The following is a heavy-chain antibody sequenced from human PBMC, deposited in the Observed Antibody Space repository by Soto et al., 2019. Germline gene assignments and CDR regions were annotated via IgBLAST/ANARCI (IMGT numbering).Heavy chain of an antibody. D-gene: IGHD3-3*01. CDR3: ARAGIFGVVINWFDP. CDR2: IIPIFGTA. J-gene: IGHJ5*02. V-gene: IGHV1-69*13. CDR1: GGTFSSYA. Sequence: SVKVSCTASGGTFSSYAISWVRQAPGQGLEWMGGIIPIFGTANYAQKFQGRVTITADESTSTAYMELSSLRSEDTAVYYCARAGIFGVVINWFDPWGQGTLVTVSS.